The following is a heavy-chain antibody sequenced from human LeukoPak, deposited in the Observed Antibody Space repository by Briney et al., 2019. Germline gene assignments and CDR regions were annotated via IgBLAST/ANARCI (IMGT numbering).Heavy chain of an antibody. CDR3: ALLVGPTPRVDWFDP. CDR2: INPNSGGT. V-gene: IGHV1-2*02. J-gene: IGHJ5*02. D-gene: IGHD1-26*01. Sequence: VASVKVSCKASGYTFTGYYMHWVRQAPGQGLECMGWINPNSGGTNYAQKFQGRVTMTRDTSISTAYMELSRLTSDDTAVYYCALLVGPTPRVDWFDPWGQGTLVTVSS. CDR1: GYTFTGYY.